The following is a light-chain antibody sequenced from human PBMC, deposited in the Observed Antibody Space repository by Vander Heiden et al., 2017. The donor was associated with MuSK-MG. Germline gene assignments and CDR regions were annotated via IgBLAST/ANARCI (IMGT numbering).Light chain of an antibody. CDR2: AAS. V-gene: IGKV1-6*01. J-gene: IGKJ1*01. Sequence: AIQMTQSPSSLSASVGDRVTITCRASRGIRNDLGWFQQKPGKAPQLLISAASTLQRGVPSRFSGSGSGTDFTLTISSLLPEDVATYYCRQCYSYPRTFGQGTKVEVK. CDR1: RGIRND. CDR3: RQCYSYPRT.